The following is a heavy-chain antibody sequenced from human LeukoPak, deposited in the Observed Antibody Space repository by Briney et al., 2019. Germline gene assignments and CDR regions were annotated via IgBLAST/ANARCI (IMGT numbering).Heavy chain of an antibody. V-gene: IGHV1-18*04. CDR1: GYTFTSYY. CDR2: ISAYNGNT. CDR3: AASSGYYYPNWFDP. Sequence: ASVKVSCKASGYTFTSYYMHWVRQAPGQGLEWMGWISAYNGNTNYAQKLQGRVTMTTDTSTSTAYMELRSLRSDDTAVYYCAASSGYYYPNWFDPWGQGTLVTVSS. J-gene: IGHJ5*02. D-gene: IGHD3-22*01.